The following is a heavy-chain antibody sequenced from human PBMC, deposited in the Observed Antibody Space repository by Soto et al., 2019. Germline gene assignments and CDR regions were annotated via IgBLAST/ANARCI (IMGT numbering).Heavy chain of an antibody. CDR3: AKGGPESEYVVYAFDI. V-gene: IGHV3-23*01. Sequence: PGGSLRLSCAASRLTFNNYVMSWVRQAPGKGPEWVSSVSVGGAGTYYADSVKGRFTISRDNSKNTLYLQMNSLRAEDTAVYYCAKGGPESEYVVYAFDIWGQGTMVTVSS. D-gene: IGHD2-21*01. CDR2: VSVGGAGT. CDR1: RLTFNNYV. J-gene: IGHJ3*02.